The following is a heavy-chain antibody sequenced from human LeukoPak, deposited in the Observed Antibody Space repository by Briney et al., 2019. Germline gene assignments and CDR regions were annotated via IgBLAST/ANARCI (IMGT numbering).Heavy chain of an antibody. CDR3: AKDKKSSGYYYSS. D-gene: IGHD3-22*01. J-gene: IGHJ4*02. Sequence: PGGSLRLSCAASGFTFSSYAMSWVRQAPGKGLEWVSAISGSGGSTYYADSVKGRFTISRDNSKNTLYLQMDSLRAEDTAVYYCAKDKKSSGYYYSSWGQGTLVTVSS. CDR2: ISGSGGST. V-gene: IGHV3-23*01. CDR1: GFTFSSYA.